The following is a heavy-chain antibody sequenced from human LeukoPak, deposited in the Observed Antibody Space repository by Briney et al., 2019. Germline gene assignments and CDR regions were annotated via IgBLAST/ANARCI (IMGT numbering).Heavy chain of an antibody. CDR3: ARAGIGNALDY. CDR1: GFTFSKYG. D-gene: IGHD2-2*01. CDR2: IWYDGSNK. Sequence: PGMSLRLSCAASGFTFSKYGMNWVRQAPGKGLEWVAIIWYDGSNKYFADSVMGRFTISKDNSKNTVYLQMNSLRIEDTAVYHCARAGIGNALDYWGQGTQATVSS. J-gene: IGHJ4*02. V-gene: IGHV3-33*01.